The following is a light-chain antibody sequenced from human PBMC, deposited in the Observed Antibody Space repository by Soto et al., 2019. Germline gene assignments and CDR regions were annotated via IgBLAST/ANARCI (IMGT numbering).Light chain of an antibody. V-gene: IGKV3-20*01. CDR3: QQYGGSPQT. J-gene: IGKJ1*01. CDR2: GAS. CDR1: QSVSKY. Sequence: EIVLTQSPGTLALSPGEGATLSCRASQSVSKYLAWYQQKPGQAPRLLIYGASSRATGLPDSFSGSGSGTDFTLTISRLEPEDFAVYYCQQYGGSPQTFGQGTKVEIK.